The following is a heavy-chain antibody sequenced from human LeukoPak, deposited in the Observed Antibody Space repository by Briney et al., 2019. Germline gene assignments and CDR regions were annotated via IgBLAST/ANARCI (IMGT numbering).Heavy chain of an antibody. CDR2: IIPILGIA. V-gene: IGHV1-69*04. CDR1: GGTFSSYA. D-gene: IGHD2-2*01. Sequence: GASVKVSCKASGGTFSSYAISWVRQALGQGLEWMGRIIPILGIANYAQKFQGRVTITADKSTSTAYMELSSLRSEDTAVYYCARAVVPSGDWFDPWGQGTLVTVSS. CDR3: ARAVVPSGDWFDP. J-gene: IGHJ5*02.